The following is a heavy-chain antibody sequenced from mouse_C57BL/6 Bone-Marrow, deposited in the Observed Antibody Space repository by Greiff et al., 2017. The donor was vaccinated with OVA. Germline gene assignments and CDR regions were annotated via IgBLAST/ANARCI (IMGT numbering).Heavy chain of an antibody. CDR1: GYTFTSYG. J-gene: IGHJ3*01. V-gene: IGHV1-81*01. Sequence: QVQLKQSGAELVRPGASVKLSCKASGYTFTSYGISWVKQRTGQGLEWIGEIYPRSGNNYYNEKFKGKATLTADKSSSTVYMELRSLTSEDSAVYFCAKLADWGQGTLVTVSA. CDR2: IYPRSGNN. CDR3: AKLAD.